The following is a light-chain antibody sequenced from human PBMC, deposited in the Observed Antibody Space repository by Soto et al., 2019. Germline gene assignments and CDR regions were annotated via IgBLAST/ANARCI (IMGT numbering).Light chain of an antibody. V-gene: IGKV3-11*01. CDR3: QQHSNSWT. J-gene: IGKJ1*01. CDR2: DAS. CDR1: QSVSSY. Sequence: EIVLTQSPATLSLSPGERATLSCRASQSVSSYLAWYQQKPGQAPRLLIYDASNRATGIPGRFSGSGSGTDFTLTISSREPEDFAVYYCQQHSNSWTFGQGTKVEIK.